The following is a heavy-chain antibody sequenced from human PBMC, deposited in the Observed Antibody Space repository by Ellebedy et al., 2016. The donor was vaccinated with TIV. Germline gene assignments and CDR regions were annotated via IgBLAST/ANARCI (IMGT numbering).Heavy chain of an antibody. V-gene: IGHV3-53*01. D-gene: IGHD6-13*01. CDR3: AKGLWYSSSWYFDY. Sequence: GESLKISCAASGFIVSNNYMSWVRQAPGKGLEWVSVIYSGGSTYYADSVKGRFTISRDNSRNTLYLQMNSLRAEDTALYYCAKGLWYSSSWYFDYWGQGTLVTVSS. CDR2: IYSGGST. CDR1: GFIVSNNY. J-gene: IGHJ4*02.